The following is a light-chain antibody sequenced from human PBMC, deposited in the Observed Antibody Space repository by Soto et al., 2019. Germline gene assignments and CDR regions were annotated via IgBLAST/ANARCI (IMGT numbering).Light chain of an antibody. CDR1: QSVGSA. CDR3: QQYKILPPLT. J-gene: IGKJ4*01. Sequence: EIVMTQSPATLSVSPGETATLSCRASQSVGSAVAWYQHKPGQAPRLLIVAASIRATGVPGRFSGGGSGSEFSLTISSLQSEDFAVYYAQQYKILPPLTFDVGTTVEIK. CDR2: AAS. V-gene: IGKV3-15*01.